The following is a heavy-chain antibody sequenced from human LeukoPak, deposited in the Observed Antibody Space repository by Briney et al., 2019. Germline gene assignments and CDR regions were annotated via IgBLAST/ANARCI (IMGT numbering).Heavy chain of an antibody. Sequence: PSETLSLTCTVSGGSISSYYWSWIRQPPGKGLEWIGYIYYSGSTNYNPSLKSRVTISVDTSKNRFSLKLSSVTAADTAVYYCARGYYGDHFDYWGQGTLVTVSS. CDR1: GGSISSYY. CDR3: ARGYYGDHFDY. CDR2: IYYSGST. V-gene: IGHV4-59*01. J-gene: IGHJ4*02. D-gene: IGHD4-17*01.